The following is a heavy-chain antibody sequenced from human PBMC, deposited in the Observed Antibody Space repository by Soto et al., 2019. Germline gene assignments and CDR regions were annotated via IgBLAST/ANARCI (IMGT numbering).Heavy chain of an antibody. Sequence: PGGSLRLSCAASGFTFSSYGMHWVRQAPGKGLEWVAVISYDGSNKYYADSVKGRFTISRDNSKNTLYLQMNSLRAEDTAVYYCAKVVAWLTSNTPTDYWGQGTLVTVSS. V-gene: IGHV3-30*18. J-gene: IGHJ4*02. CDR2: ISYDGSNK. CDR1: GFTFSSYG. D-gene: IGHD2-15*01. CDR3: AKVVAWLTSNTPTDY.